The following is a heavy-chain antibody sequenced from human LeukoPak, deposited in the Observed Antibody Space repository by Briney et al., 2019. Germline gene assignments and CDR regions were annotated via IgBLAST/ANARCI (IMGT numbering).Heavy chain of an antibody. CDR1: GFAFSSYA. CDR3: ARDKSITIFGVVIRLYYYYYMDV. V-gene: IGHV3-30*01. Sequence: GRSLRLSCAASGFAFSSYAMHWVRQAPGKGLEWVAVISYDGSNKYYADSVKGRFTISRDNSKNTLYLQMNSLRAEDTAVYYCARDKSITIFGVVIRLYYYYYMDVWGKGTTVTVSS. CDR2: ISYDGSNK. J-gene: IGHJ6*03. D-gene: IGHD3-3*01.